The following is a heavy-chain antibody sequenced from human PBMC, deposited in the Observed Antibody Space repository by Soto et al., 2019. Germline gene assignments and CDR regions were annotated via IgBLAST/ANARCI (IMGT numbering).Heavy chain of an antibody. CDR2: IWYDGSNK. D-gene: IGHD2-2*01. J-gene: IGHJ4*02. V-gene: IGHV3-33*01. CDR3: ARDFKPVVPASTHNFAMIGLVDY. CDR1: GFTFSSYG. Sequence: QPGGSLRLSCAASGFTFSSYGMHWVRQAPGKGLEWVAVIWYDGSNKYYADSVKGRFTISRDNSKNTLYLQMNSLRAEDTAVYYCARDFKPVVPASTHNFAMIGLVDYWGQGTLVTVSS.